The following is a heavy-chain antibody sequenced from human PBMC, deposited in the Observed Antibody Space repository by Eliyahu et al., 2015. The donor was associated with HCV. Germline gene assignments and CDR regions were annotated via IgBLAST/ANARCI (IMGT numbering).Heavy chain of an antibody. Sequence: EVQLVESGGGLVKPGGSLRLSCXASGFTFSHDTMHWVRQAPGKGLEWVSSISSSSDYKYYADSLKGRITISRDNAKNSLSLQMNSLRVEDTGVYYCARGGSSAWSRYWGQGTLVTVSS. J-gene: IGHJ1*01. CDR1: GFTFSHDT. V-gene: IGHV3-21*01. CDR2: ISSSSDYK. CDR3: ARGGSSAWSRY. D-gene: IGHD6-19*01.